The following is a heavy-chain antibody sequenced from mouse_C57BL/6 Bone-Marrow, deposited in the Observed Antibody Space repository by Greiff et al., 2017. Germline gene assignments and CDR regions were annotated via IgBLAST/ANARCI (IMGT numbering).Heavy chain of an antibody. CDR2: IYPGSGST. CDR3: ARPDYSNYWYFDV. Sequence: QVQLQQPGAELVKPGASVKMSCKASGYTFTSYWITWVKQRPGQGLEWIGDIYPGSGSTNYNEKFKSKATLTVNTSSRTAYMQLSSLTSEDSAVYYYARPDYSNYWYFDVWGTGTTVTVSS. V-gene: IGHV1-55*01. CDR1: GYTFTSYW. D-gene: IGHD2-5*01. J-gene: IGHJ1*03.